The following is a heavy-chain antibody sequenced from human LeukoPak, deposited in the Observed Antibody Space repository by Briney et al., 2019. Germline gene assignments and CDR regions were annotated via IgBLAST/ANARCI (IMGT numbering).Heavy chain of an antibody. V-gene: IGHV3-23*01. CDR3: AKEGGFDY. Sequence: GGSLRLSCAASGFTFNTYSLDWVRQAPGKGLEWVSAISGSGGSTYYADSVKGRFTISRDNSKNTLYLQMNSLRAEDTAVYYCAKEGGFDYWGQGTLVTVSS. CDR1: GFTFNTYS. J-gene: IGHJ4*02. CDR2: ISGSGGST.